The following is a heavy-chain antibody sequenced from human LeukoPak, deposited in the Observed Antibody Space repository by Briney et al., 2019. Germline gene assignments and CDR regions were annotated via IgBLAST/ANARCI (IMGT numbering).Heavy chain of an antibody. CDR1: GFTFSRHP. D-gene: IGHD6-13*01. CDR3: ARDVGYSSPDY. CDR2: INSDGSST. J-gene: IGHJ4*02. V-gene: IGHV3-74*01. Sequence: GGSLRLSCAASGFTFSRHPMNWVRQAPGKGLVWVSRINSDGSSTSYADSVKGRFTISRDNAKNTLYLQMTSLRAEDTAVYYCARDVGYSSPDYWGQGTLVTVSS.